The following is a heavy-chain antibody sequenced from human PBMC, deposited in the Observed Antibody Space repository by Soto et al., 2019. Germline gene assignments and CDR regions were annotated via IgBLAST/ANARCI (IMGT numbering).Heavy chain of an antibody. Sequence: QVQLVQSGAEVKKPGASVKVSCKASGYTFRNYGISWVRQAPGQGLEWMGWISVYNGNTNYAQKLQGRVTMTTDTSTRTADMELRSLRSDDTAVYYCARVADTNPQDYWGQGTLVTVSS. D-gene: IGHD2-15*01. V-gene: IGHV1-18*04. J-gene: IGHJ4*02. CDR2: ISVYNGNT. CDR3: ARVADTNPQDY. CDR1: GYTFRNYG.